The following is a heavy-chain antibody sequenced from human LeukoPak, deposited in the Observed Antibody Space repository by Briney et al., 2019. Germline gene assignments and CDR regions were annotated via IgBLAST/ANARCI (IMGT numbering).Heavy chain of an antibody. J-gene: IGHJ3*02. Sequence: SETVSLTCTVSGDSISGYYWSWIRQPPGRGLEWIGYVYYSGSATYNPSLKSRVAISVDMSNNQFSLTLSSVTAADTAVYYCARAPRDGYNRRAFDIWGQGTMVTVSS. D-gene: IGHD5-24*01. V-gene: IGHV4-59*08. CDR1: GDSISGYY. CDR3: ARAPRDGYNRRAFDI. CDR2: VYYSGSA.